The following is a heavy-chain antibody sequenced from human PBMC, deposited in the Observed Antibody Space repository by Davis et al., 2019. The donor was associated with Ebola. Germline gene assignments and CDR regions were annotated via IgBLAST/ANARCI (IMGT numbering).Heavy chain of an antibody. CDR2: INHSGST. Sequence: SETLSLTCAVYGGFFSGYYWSWIRQPPGKGLEWIGEINHSGSTNYNPSLKSRVTISVDTSKNQFSLKLSSVTAADTAVYYCARHKGNYYYGMDVWGKGTTVTVSS. J-gene: IGHJ6*04. D-gene: IGHD6-13*01. CDR1: GGFFSGYY. CDR3: ARHKGNYYYGMDV. V-gene: IGHV4-34*01.